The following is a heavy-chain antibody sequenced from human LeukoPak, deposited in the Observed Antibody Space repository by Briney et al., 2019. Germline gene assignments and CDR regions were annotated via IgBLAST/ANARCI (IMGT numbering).Heavy chain of an antibody. V-gene: IGHV3-23*01. CDR1: GFTFSTYA. D-gene: IGHD2/OR15-2a*01. CDR3: AKDFSTVDYYYYGMDV. J-gene: IGHJ6*02. Sequence: GGSLILSCAAPGFTFSTYAMNWVRQAPGKGLEWVSTIGISGSSTYYADSVRGRVTISRDNSKNTLYLQVSSLTAEDTAVYYCAKDFSTVDYYYYGMDVWGQGTTVTVSS. CDR2: IGISGSST.